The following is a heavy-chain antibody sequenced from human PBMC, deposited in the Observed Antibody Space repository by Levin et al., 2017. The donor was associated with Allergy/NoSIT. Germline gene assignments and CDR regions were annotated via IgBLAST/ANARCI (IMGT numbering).Heavy chain of an antibody. V-gene: IGHV3-30*04. CDR3: VRTGTTAHNWFDP. CDR2: VSYGGTTK. D-gene: IGHD1-14*01. CDR1: GFTFSSYT. Sequence: GESLKISCAASGFTFSSYTMHWVRQAPGKGLEWVAVVSYGGTTKYYADSVKGRFTISRDDSKNTLYLQMNSLRTEDTAVYYCVRTGTTAHNWFDPWGQGTLVTVSS. J-gene: IGHJ5*02.